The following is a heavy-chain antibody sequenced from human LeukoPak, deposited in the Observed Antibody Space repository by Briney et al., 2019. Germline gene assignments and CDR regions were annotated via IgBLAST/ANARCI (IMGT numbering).Heavy chain of an antibody. CDR2: MNPNSGTT. V-gene: IGHV1-8*03. CDR3: ARGGYYDFWSGYYSDIYYYYYMDV. CDR1: GYTLTSYD. D-gene: IGHD3-3*01. J-gene: IGHJ6*03. Sequence: ASVKVSCKASGYTLTSYDINWVRQATGQGLEWMGWMNPNSGTTGYAQKFQGRVTITRNTSISTAYMELSSLRSEDTAVYYCARGGYYDFWSGYYSDIYYYYYMDVWGKGTTVTVSS.